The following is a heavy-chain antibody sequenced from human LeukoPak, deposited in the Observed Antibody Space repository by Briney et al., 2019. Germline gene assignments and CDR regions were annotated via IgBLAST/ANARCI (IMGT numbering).Heavy chain of an antibody. Sequence: KPSQTLSLTCTVSGGSISSGGYYWSWIRQLPGKGLEWIGYIYHSGNTVYKPSLRSRVTMSVDTSKNQFSLKLTSVTAADTGVYYCVRVGDCTSAASHDTRFDPWGQGTLVTVSS. CDR3: VRVGDCTSAASHDTRFDP. V-gene: IGHV4-31*03. CDR1: GGSISSGGYY. D-gene: IGHD2-2*01. J-gene: IGHJ5*02. CDR2: IYHSGNT.